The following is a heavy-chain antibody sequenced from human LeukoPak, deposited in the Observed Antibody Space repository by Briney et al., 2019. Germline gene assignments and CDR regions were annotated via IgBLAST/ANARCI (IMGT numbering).Heavy chain of an antibody. D-gene: IGHD5-18*01. V-gene: IGHV4-39*01. Sequence: SETLSLTCTVSGGSISSSSYYWGWIRQPPGKGLEWIGSIYYSGSTYYNPSLKSRVTISVDTSKNQFSLKLSSVTAADTAVYYCARGPLRRGYSYGPNWFDPWGQGTLVTVSS. J-gene: IGHJ5*02. CDR2: IYYSGST. CDR3: ARGPLRRGYSYGPNWFDP. CDR1: GGSISSSSYY.